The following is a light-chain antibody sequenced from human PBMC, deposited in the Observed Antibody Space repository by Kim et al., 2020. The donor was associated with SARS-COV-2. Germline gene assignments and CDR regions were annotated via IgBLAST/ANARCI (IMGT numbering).Light chain of an antibody. CDR1: SNNVGYQG. Sequence: QTATLTCTGNSNNVGYQGAAWLQQHPGHPPKLLSSRNNNRPSGISERLSASRSGNTASLTITGLQPEDEADYYCSAWDNSLNVWVFGGGTQLTVL. CDR2: RNN. J-gene: IGLJ3*02. CDR3: SAWDNSLNVWV. V-gene: IGLV10-54*01.